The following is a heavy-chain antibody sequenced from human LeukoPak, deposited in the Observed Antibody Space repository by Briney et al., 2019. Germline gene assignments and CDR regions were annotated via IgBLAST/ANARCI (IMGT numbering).Heavy chain of an antibody. Sequence: GASGKVSCKASGGTFSSYAISWVRQAPGQGLEWMGGIIPIFGTANYAQKFQGRVTITADKSTSTAYMELSSLRSEDTAVYYCARDGYSSSAGRLFDYWGQGTLVTVSS. J-gene: IGHJ4*02. V-gene: IGHV1-69*06. D-gene: IGHD6-6*01. CDR3: ARDGYSSSAGRLFDY. CDR1: GGTFSSYA. CDR2: IIPIFGTA.